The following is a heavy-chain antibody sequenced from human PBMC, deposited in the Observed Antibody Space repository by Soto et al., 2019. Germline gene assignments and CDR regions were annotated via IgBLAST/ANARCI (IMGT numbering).Heavy chain of an antibody. CDR2: ISAYNGNT. Sequence: QVQLVQSGAEVKKPGASVKVSCKASGYTFTSYGISWVRQAPGQGLEWMGWISAYNGNTNYAQKLQGRVTMTTDTSTGRAYMELRSLRSDDTAVYYCARSIAAAGSSHYYYGMDVWGQGTTVTVSS. V-gene: IGHV1-18*01. CDR3: ARSIAAAGSSHYYYGMDV. J-gene: IGHJ6*02. CDR1: GYTFTSYG. D-gene: IGHD6-13*01.